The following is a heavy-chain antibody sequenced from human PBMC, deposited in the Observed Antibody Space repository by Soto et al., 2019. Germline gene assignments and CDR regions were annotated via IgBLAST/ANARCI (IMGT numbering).Heavy chain of an antibody. CDR1: GFTFSSYW. D-gene: IGHD4-17*01. J-gene: IGHJ6*03. CDR2: INSDGSST. V-gene: IGHV3-74*01. CDR3: ALSRHDYGDYVGPQDYYYYMDV. Sequence: EVQLVESGGGLVQPGGSLRLSCAASGFTFSSYWMHWVRQAPGKGLVWVSRINSDGSSTSYADSVKGRFTISRDNAKNTLYLQMNSLRAEDTAVYYCALSRHDYGDYVGPQDYYYYMDVWGKGTTVPVSS.